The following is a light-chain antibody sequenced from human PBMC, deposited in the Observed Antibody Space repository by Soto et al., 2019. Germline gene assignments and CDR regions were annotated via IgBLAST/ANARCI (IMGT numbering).Light chain of an antibody. Sequence: QSVLTQPASVSGSPGESITISCTGTSSDVGTYNLVTWYQQHPGRAPKLILYEGNKRPSGVSSRFSASKSGNTASLPIAGLQAEDEADYFCCSYAPSRTLLFGGGTKLTVL. J-gene: IGLJ2*01. CDR3: CSYAPSRTLL. CDR2: EGN. V-gene: IGLV2-23*01. CDR1: SSDVGTYNL.